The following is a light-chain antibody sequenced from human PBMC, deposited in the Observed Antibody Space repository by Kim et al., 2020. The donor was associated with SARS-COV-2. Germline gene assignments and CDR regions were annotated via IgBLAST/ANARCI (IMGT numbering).Light chain of an antibody. CDR3: NSRDSSGNQLETVV. J-gene: IGLJ2*01. CDR2: GKN. Sequence: SSELTQDPAVSVALGQTVRITCQGDSLRSYYASWYQQKPGQAPVLVIYGKNNRPSGIPDRFAGSSSGNTASLTITGAQAEDEADYYCNSRDSSGNQLETVVFGGGTQLTVL. V-gene: IGLV3-19*01. CDR1: SLRSYY.